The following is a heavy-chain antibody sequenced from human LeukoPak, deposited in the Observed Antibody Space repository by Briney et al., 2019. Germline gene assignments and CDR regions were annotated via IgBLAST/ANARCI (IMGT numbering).Heavy chain of an antibody. CDR2: INHRGGT. Sequence: SETLSLTCGVYGGSFSGYYWNWIRQPPGMGLEWIGEINHRGGTGYNPSLKSRVTMSVDTSKNVFSLKLASVTAADTAVYYCARAYYYDSSAAIDYWGQGILVTVSS. J-gene: IGHJ4*02. CDR3: ARAYYYDSSAAIDY. V-gene: IGHV4-34*01. D-gene: IGHD3-22*01. CDR1: GGSFSGYY.